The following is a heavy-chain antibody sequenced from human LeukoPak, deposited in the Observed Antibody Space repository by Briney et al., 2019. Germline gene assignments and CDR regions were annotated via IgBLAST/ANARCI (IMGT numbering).Heavy chain of an antibody. D-gene: IGHD2-15*01. Sequence: ASVRVSCKASEYTFKDYYMHWVRQAPGQGLEWMGWISANRGATKYAQKFQGRVTMTRDTSISTAYMELSRLRSDDTAVYYCARFGGSDAFDIWGQGTMVTVSS. CDR1: EYTFKDYY. V-gene: IGHV1-2*02. J-gene: IGHJ3*02. CDR3: ARFGGSDAFDI. CDR2: ISANRGAT.